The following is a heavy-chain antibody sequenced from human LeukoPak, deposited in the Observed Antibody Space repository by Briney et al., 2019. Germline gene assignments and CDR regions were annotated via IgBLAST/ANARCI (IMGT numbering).Heavy chain of an antibody. D-gene: IGHD3-10*01. CDR2: IKQDGSEK. V-gene: IGHV3-7*01. J-gene: IGHJ4*02. Sequence: GGSLRLSCAASGFTFSSYWMSWVRQAPGKGLEWVANIKQDGSEKYYVDSVKGRFTISRDNAKNSLYLQMNSLRAEDTAVYYCARDPYCGSGDPPLKTDYWGQGTLVTVSS. CDR1: GFTFSSYW. CDR3: ARDPYCGSGDPPLKTDY.